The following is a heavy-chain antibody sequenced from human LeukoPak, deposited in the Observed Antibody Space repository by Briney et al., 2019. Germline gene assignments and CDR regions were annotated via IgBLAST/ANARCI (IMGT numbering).Heavy chain of an antibody. Sequence: GGSLRLSCAASGFTFDDYAMHWVRQAPGKGLEWVSSISSSSSYIYYADSVKGRFTISRDNAKNSLYLQMNSLRAEDTAVYYCARGYSYHSYYFDYWGQGTLVTVSS. CDR3: ARGYSYHSYYFDY. CDR2: ISSSSSYI. CDR1: GFTFDDYA. V-gene: IGHV3-21*01. D-gene: IGHD5-18*01. J-gene: IGHJ4*02.